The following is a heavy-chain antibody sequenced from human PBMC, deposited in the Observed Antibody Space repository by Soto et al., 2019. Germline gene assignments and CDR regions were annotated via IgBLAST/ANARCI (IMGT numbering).Heavy chain of an antibody. D-gene: IGHD5-12*01. V-gene: IGHV3-23*01. CDR1: GFTFSSYA. Sequence: EVQLLESGGGLVQPAGSLRLSCPASGFTFSSYAMSWVRQAPGKGLEWVSAISGSGGSTYYADSVKGRFTISRDNSKNALYLQMNSLRAEDTAVYYCAKVATTWYYFDYWGQGTLVTVSS. CDR3: AKVATTWYYFDY. J-gene: IGHJ4*02. CDR2: ISGSGGST.